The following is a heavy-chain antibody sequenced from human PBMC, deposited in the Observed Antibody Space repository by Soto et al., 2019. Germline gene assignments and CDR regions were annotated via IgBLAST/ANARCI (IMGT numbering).Heavy chain of an antibody. Sequence: SETLSLTCTVSGGSITTGTYYWGWIRQSPGKGLEWIGSIYHSGSTYYNPSLKSRVTISVDTSKNQSSLKLRSVTAAETAVYYCARQSVINGNWFDPWGRGTLVTVSS. CDR2: IYHSGST. CDR1: GGSITTGTYY. CDR3: ARQSVINGNWFDP. J-gene: IGHJ5*02. V-gene: IGHV4-39*01. D-gene: IGHD2-21*01.